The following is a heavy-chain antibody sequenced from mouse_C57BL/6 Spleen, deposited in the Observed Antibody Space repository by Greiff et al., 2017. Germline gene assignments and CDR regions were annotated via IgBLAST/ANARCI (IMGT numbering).Heavy chain of an antibody. Sequence: EVKLVESEGGLVQPGSSMKLSCTASGFTFSDYYMAWVRQVPEKGLEWVANINYDGSSTYYLDSLKSRFIISRDNAKNILYLQMSSLKSEDTAKYYCARTWDRGAMDYWGQGTSVTVSS. D-gene: IGHD4-1*01. J-gene: IGHJ4*01. CDR3: ARTWDRGAMDY. CDR1: GFTFSDYY. V-gene: IGHV5-16*01. CDR2: INYDGSST.